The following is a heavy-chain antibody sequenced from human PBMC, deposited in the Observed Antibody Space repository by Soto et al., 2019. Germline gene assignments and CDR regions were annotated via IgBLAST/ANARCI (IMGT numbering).Heavy chain of an antibody. V-gene: IGHV1-3*01. Sequence: ASVEVSCEACVYTFLSYAVHWAREAPGKRREWMGWINAGNGNTKYSQKFQGRVTITRDTSASTAYMELSSLRSEDTAVYYCARANSPYYYDSSGYLAFDPWGQGTLVTVSS. CDR2: INAGNGNT. J-gene: IGHJ5*02. D-gene: IGHD3-22*01. CDR3: ARANSPYYYDSSGYLAFDP. CDR1: VYTFLSYA.